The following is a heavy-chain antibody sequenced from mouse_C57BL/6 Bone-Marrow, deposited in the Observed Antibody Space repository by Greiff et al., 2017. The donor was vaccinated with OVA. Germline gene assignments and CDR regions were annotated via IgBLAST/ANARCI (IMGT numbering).Heavy chain of an antibody. CDR1: GYTFTDYE. Sequence: VKLQESGAELVRPGASVTLSCKASGYTFTDYEMHWVKQTPVHGLEWIGAIDPETGGTAYNQKFKGKAILTADKSSSTAYMALRSLTSEDSAVYYCTRSGGNYDYYAMDYWGQGTSVTVSS. CDR2: IDPETGGT. J-gene: IGHJ4*01. V-gene: IGHV1-15*01. D-gene: IGHD2-1*01. CDR3: TRSGGNYDYYAMDY.